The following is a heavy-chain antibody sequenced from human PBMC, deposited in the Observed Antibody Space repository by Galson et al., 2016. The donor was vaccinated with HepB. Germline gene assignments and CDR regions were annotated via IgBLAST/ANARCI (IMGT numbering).Heavy chain of an antibody. D-gene: IGHD6-19*01. CDR2: IYYSGRT. Sequence: LSLTCSVSGGSISSGADYWSWIRHHPVKGLEWIGYIYYSGRTSYNPSLKSRITMSVDRSKNQFSLRLTSVTVADAAVYYCARGRGTYGSSTGVDFWGQGLVVSVSS. J-gene: IGHJ4*02. CDR1: GGSISSGADY. V-gene: IGHV4-31*03. CDR3: ARGRGTYGSSTGVDF.